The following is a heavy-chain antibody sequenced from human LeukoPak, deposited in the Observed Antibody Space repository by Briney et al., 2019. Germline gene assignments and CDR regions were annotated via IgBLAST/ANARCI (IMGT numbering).Heavy chain of an antibody. V-gene: IGHV3-15*01. CDR1: GFTFSNAW. CDR2: IKSKTDGGTT. Sequence: GGSLRLSCAASGFTFSNAWMSWVRQAPGKGLEWVGRIKSKTDGGTTDYAAPVKGRFTISRDDSKNTLYLQMNSLKTEDTAVYYCTTVRYYGSGREDYWGQGTLVTVSS. CDR3: TTVRYYGSGREDY. D-gene: IGHD3-10*01. J-gene: IGHJ4*02.